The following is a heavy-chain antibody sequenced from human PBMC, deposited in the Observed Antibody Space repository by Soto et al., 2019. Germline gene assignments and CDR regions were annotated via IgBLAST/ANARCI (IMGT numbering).Heavy chain of an antibody. V-gene: IGHV1-8*01. Sequence: ASVKVSCKASGYTFTSYDINWVRQATGQGLEWMGWMNPNSGNTGYAQKFQGRVTMTRNTSISTAYMELSNLRSEDTAVYYCARGRTHRITMIVVVITGYYFDYWGQGTLVTVSS. CDR3: ARGRTHRITMIVVVITGYYFDY. J-gene: IGHJ4*02. D-gene: IGHD3-22*01. CDR2: MNPNSGNT. CDR1: GYTFTSYD.